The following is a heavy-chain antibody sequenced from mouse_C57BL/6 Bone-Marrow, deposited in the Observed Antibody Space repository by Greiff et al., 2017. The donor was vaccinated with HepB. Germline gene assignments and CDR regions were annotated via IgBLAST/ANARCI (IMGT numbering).Heavy chain of an antibody. CDR1: GYTFTDYY. D-gene: IGHD1-1*02. J-gene: IGHJ1*03. CDR3: ARNYHWYFDV. Sequence: VKLQESGAELVRPGASVKLSCKASGYTFTDYYINWVKQRPGQGLEWIARIYPGSGNTYYNEKFKGKATLTAEKSSSTAYMQLSSLTSEDSAVYFCARNYHWYFDVWGTGTTVTVSS. CDR2: IYPGSGNT. V-gene: IGHV1-76*01.